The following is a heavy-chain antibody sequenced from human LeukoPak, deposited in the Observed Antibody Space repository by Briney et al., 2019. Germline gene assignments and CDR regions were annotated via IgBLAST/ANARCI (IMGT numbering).Heavy chain of an antibody. J-gene: IGHJ5*02. CDR1: GFTFSSYA. CDR3: AKDIGALYDYVWGSYRPTGWFDP. D-gene: IGHD3-16*02. CDR2: ISGCGGST. Sequence: PGGSLRLSCAASGFTFSSYAMRWARHAPGEGLEWVSAISGCGGSTYYAHSVKGRFTISRDNSKNTLYLQMNSLRAEDTAVYYCAKDIGALYDYVWGSYRPTGWFDPWGQGTLVTVSS. V-gene: IGHV3-23*01.